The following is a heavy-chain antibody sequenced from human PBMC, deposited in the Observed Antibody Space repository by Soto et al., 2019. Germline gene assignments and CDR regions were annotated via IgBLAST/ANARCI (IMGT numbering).Heavy chain of an antibody. V-gene: IGHV3-30-3*01. CDR3: ARQPQLPRGYYYFDY. J-gene: IGHJ4*02. Sequence: SGGGVVQPGRSLRLSCAASGFTFSSYAMHWFRQAPGKGLEGVAGISYDGSNKYYADSVKGRFTISRDNSKNTLYLQMNSLRAEDTAVYYCARQPQLPRGYYYFDYWGQGTLVTVSS. CDR2: ISYDGSNK. D-gene: IGHD2-2*01. CDR1: GFTFSSYA.